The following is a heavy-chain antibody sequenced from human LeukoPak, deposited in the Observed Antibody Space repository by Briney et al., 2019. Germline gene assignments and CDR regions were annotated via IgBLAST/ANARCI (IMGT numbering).Heavy chain of an antibody. J-gene: IGHJ5*02. D-gene: IGHD3-3*01. Sequence: ASVKVSCKASGYTFTSYDINWVRQTTGQGLEWMGWMSPNSGNTGYAQKFQGRVTMTRTTSMSTAYMELNSLRSEDTAVYYCARGHWSGSNYNWFDPWGQGTLVTVSS. CDR2: MSPNSGNT. V-gene: IGHV1-8*01. CDR3: ARGHWSGSNYNWFDP. CDR1: GYTFTSYD.